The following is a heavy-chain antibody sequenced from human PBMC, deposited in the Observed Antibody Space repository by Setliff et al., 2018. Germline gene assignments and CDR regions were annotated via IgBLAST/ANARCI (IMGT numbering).Heavy chain of an antibody. D-gene: IGHD1-26*01. V-gene: IGHV5-51*01. CDR2: VYCGDSDT. CDR1: EYTFTNYW. Sequence: PGESLKISCKASEYTFTNYWIGWVRQMPGKGLEWMGVVYCGDSDTRYSPSFQGQVTMSADKSIRSAYLHWSSLKASDTAMYYCARSPLSGGADYWGQGTRVTVPQ. CDR3: ARSPLSGGADY. J-gene: IGHJ4*02.